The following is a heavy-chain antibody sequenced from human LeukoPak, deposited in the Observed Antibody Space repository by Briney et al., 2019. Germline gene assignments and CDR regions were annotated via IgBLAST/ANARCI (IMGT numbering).Heavy chain of an antibody. CDR1: GGSIGSYY. Sequence: SETLSLTCTVSGGSIGSYYWSWIRQPAGKGLEWIGRIYTSGSTNYNPSLKSRVTMSVDTSKNQFSLKLSSVTAADTAVYYCARVARSGSWASFDYWGQGTLVTVSS. D-gene: IGHD1-26*01. CDR3: ARVARSGSWASFDY. J-gene: IGHJ4*02. CDR2: IYTSGST. V-gene: IGHV4-4*07.